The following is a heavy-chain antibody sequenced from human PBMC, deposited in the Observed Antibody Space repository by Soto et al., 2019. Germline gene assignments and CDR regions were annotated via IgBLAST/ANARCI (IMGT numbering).Heavy chain of an antibody. J-gene: IGHJ4*02. V-gene: IGHV4-61*01. CDR1: GGSVSSGSYY. CDR3: ARVGDLDYGDYYFDY. CDR2: IYYSGST. Sequence: PSETLSLTCTVSGGSVSSGSYYWSWIRQPPGKGLEWIGYIYYSGSTNYNPSLKSRVTISVDTSRNQFSLKLSSVTAADTAVYYCARVGDLDYGDYYFDYWGQGTLVTVSS. D-gene: IGHD4-17*01.